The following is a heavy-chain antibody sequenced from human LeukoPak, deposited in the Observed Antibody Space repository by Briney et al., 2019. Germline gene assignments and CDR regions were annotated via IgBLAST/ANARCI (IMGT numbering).Heavy chain of an antibody. CDR2: ISDIGSI. CDR3: AGHHPRNTVDF. V-gene: IGHV4-59*08. CDR1: GGSISSYY. Sequence: PSETLSLTCTVSGGSISSYYWSWIRQPPGKGLEWIAYISDIGSINFNPSLKSRVTISLDTSKNQFSLKLSSVTAADTAVYYCAGHHPRNTVDFWGQGALVTVSS. D-gene: IGHD2-8*02. J-gene: IGHJ4*02.